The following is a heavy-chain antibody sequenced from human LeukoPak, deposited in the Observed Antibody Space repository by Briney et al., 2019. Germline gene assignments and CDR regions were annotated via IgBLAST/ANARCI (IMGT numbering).Heavy chain of an antibody. CDR1: GVSISSYY. CDR3: ARDGRYSSSWEMTDY. J-gene: IGHJ4*02. CDR2: IYTSGST. V-gene: IGHV4-4*07. D-gene: IGHD6-13*01. Sequence: SETLSLTCTVSGVSISSYYWSWIRQPAGKGLEWIGRIYTSGSTNYNPSLKSRVTMSVDTSKNQFSLKLSSVTAADTAVYYCARDGRYSSSWEMTDYWGQGTLVTVSS.